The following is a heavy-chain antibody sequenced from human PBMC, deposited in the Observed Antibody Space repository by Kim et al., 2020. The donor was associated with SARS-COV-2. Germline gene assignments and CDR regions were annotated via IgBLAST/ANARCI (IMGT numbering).Heavy chain of an antibody. CDR3: TRAGYSGYDSRDY. CDR1: GFTFGDYA. J-gene: IGHJ4*02. CDR2: IRSKAYGGTT. V-gene: IGHV3-49*04. D-gene: IGHD5-12*01. Sequence: GSLRLSCTASGFTFGDYAMSWVRQAPGKGLEWVGFIRSKAYGGTTEYAASVKGRFTISRDDSKSIAYLQMNSLKTEDTAVYYCTRAGYSGYDSRDYWGQGTLVTVSS.